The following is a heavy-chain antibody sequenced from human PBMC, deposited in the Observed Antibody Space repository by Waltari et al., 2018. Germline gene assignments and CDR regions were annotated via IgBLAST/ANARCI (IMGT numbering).Heavy chain of an antibody. CDR3: ARHESWSGVGNY. V-gene: IGHV4-39*01. J-gene: IGHJ4*02. Sequence: QLQLQESGPGLVQPSETLSLTCTVSGGSIRSSGQYWGWNRQPPGKGLEWIGSIYYRGSTYYNPSRKSRVTISVDTSKNQFSLKVSSVTAADTAVYYCARHESWSGVGNYWGQGALVTVSS. D-gene: IGHD3-10*01. CDR1: GGSIRSSGQY. CDR2: IYYRGST.